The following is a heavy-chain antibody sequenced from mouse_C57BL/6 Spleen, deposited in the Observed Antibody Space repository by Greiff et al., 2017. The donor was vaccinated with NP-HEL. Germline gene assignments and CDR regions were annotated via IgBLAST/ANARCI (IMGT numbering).Heavy chain of an antibody. V-gene: IGHV1-42*01. CDR1: GYSFTGYY. D-gene: IGHD2-4*01. CDR3: ARWDYDGGFAY. J-gene: IGHJ3*01. Sequence: VQLQQSGPELVKPGASVKISCKASGYSFTGYYMNWVKQSPEKSLEWIGEINPSTGGTTYNQKFKAKATLTVDKSSSTAYMQLKSLTSEDSADYYCARWDYDGGFAYWGQGTLVTVSA. CDR2: INPSTGGT.